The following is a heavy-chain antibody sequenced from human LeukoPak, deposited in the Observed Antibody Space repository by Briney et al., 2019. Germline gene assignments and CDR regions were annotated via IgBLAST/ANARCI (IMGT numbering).Heavy chain of an antibody. V-gene: IGHV3-74*01. CDR2: ISGDGTAR. CDR3: VRGQGSYGWFDP. CDR1: GFTSSSYW. J-gene: IGHJ5*02. D-gene: IGHD4-17*01. Sequence: GGSLRLSCAASGFTSSSYWMRWVRQVPGKGLVWVSRISGDGTARNYADSVKGRFTISRDDAKNTVDLQMNSLRGEDTAVYYCVRGQGSYGWFDPWGQGTLVTVSS.